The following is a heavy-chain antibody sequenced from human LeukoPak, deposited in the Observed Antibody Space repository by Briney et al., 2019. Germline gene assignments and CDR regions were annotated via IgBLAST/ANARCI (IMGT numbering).Heavy chain of an antibody. CDR1: GFTFSDYT. V-gene: IGHV3-21*01. Sequence: GGSLRLSCAASGFTFSDYTMNWVRRAPGKGLEWVSCISGSSTDIYYADSVKGRFTISRDNAKNSLYLQMNSLRAEDTAVYYCAREGWSLDYWGQGTLVTVSS. CDR2: ISGSSTDI. D-gene: IGHD6-19*01. CDR3: AREGWSLDY. J-gene: IGHJ4*02.